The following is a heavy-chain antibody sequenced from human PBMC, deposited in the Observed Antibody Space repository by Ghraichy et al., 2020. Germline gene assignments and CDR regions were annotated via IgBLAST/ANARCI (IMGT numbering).Heavy chain of an antibody. J-gene: IGHJ4*02. D-gene: IGHD6-6*01. V-gene: IGHV3-48*03. CDR2: ISGSGGNI. Sequence: GGSRRLSCAVSGFTFSTFEMNWVRQAPGKGLEWVSYISGSGGNIYYADSVKGRFTISRDNAKNSLSLQMNSLRAEDTGVYYCARLIAARPTLIDYWGQGTLVTVSS. CDR3: ARLIAARPTLIDY. CDR1: GFTFSTFE.